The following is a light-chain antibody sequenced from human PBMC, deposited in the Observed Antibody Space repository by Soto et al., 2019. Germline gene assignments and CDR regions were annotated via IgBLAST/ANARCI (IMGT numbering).Light chain of an antibody. CDR2: NNS. V-gene: IGLV1-44*01. Sequence: QSVLTQPPSASGTPGQMVTISCSGSSSNIGSNTVNWDQQLPGMAPKLLIYNNSQRPSGVPDRFSGSKSGTSASLAISGLQSEDEADYYCAAWDDSLRALEFGGGTKLTVL. CDR3: AAWDDSLRALE. J-gene: IGLJ2*01. CDR1: SSNIGSNT.